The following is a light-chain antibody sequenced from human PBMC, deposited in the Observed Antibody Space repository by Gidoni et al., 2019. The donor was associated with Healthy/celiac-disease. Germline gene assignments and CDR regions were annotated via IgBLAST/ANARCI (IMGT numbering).Light chain of an antibody. CDR1: QGISTY. CDR2: AAS. V-gene: IGKV1-27*01. J-gene: IGKJ5*01. Sequence: DIKLTQSPSSLSASVGDRVTIPCWASQGISTYLAWYQQKPGKVPTLLIYAASTWQSGVPSRFSGSGSGTDFTRTISSLQPEDVATYYCQKYNSAPLTFGQGTRLEIK. CDR3: QKYNSAPLT.